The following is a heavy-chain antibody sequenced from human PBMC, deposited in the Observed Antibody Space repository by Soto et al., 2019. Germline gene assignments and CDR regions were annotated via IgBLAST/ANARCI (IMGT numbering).Heavy chain of an antibody. Sequence: GGSLRLSCAASGFTFSYSAMSWVRQAPGRGLEWVSTISGSGGTPYYADSVKGRFTISRDNSKNSLYLILNSLRADDAAIYYCAMGLAAAGPLDYWGQGALVTVSS. CDR1: GFTFSYSA. CDR3: AMGLAAAGPLDY. J-gene: IGHJ4*02. V-gene: IGHV3-23*01. D-gene: IGHD6-13*01. CDR2: ISGSGGTP.